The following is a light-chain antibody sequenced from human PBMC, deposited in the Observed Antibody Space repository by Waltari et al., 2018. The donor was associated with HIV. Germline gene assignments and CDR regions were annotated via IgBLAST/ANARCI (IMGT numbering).Light chain of an antibody. CDR3: QQYDSSPGT. J-gene: IGKJ4*01. CDR2: GAS. CDR1: QNVSNDY. Sequence: ETVLTQSPGTLSLSPGDRATLSCRASQNVSNDYLAWYQQRLGQAPRLLIYGASNRATGIPDRFSGSGSGTDFTLTISRLEPEDFAVYYCQQYDSSPGTFGGGTKVEIK. V-gene: IGKV3-20*01.